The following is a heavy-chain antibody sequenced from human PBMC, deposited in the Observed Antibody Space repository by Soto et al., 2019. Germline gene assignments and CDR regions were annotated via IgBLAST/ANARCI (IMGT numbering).Heavy chain of an antibody. CDR3: ARVAVITAAGTSDY. V-gene: IGHV3-11*06. J-gene: IGHJ4*02. CDR2: ISGTSDSI. Sequence: GGSMRISSAASRFTFSDYYMSWIRQVPGKGLEWVAYISGTSDSIPYADSVKGRFTISRDNAKNSLYLQMNSLRAEDTAVYYCARVAVITAAGTSDYWGQGTLVTVSS. CDR1: RFTFSDYY. D-gene: IGHD6-13*01.